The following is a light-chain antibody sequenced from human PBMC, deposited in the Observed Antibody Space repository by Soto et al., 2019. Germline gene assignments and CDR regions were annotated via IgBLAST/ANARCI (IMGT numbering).Light chain of an antibody. CDR1: SSDVGGYNY. Sequence: QSVLTQPASVSGSPGQSITISCTGTSSDVGGYNYVSWYQQHPGKAPKLMIYEVNNRPSGVSNRFSGSKSGNTASLAISGLQAEDEADYYCTSYTDSRTYVFGSGTKVTVL. CDR2: EVN. V-gene: IGLV2-14*01. J-gene: IGLJ1*01. CDR3: TSYTDSRTYV.